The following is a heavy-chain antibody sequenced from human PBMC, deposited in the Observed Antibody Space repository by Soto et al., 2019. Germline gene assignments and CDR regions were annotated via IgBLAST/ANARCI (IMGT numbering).Heavy chain of an antibody. CDR2: INPNSGAT. V-gene: IGHV1-2*02. J-gene: IGHJ6*02. D-gene: IGHD2-15*01. CDR1: GYTFTAFY. Sequence: ASVKVSCTTSGYTFTAFYMHWVRQAPGQGLEWMGWINPNSGATNYAQKFQGRVTMTRDTSISTAYMELSRLRSDDTAVYYCAKDRGVVVAATAEGMAGWGQGSKVTVYS. CDR3: AKDRGVVVAATAEGMAG.